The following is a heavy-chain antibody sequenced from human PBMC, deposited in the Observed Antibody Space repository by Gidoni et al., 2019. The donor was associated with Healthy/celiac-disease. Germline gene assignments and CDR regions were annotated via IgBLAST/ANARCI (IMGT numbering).Heavy chain of an antibody. CDR1: GFTFSSYA. J-gene: IGHJ4*02. V-gene: IGHV3-23*01. CDR3: AKDLPHAIRSPDY. Sequence: EVQLLESGGGLVQPGGSLRLSCAASGFTFSSYAMSWVRQAPGKGLEWFSAISCSGGSTYYADSVKGRFTISRDNSKNTLYLQMNSLRAEDTAVYYCAKDLPHAIRSPDYWGQGTLVTVSS. CDR2: ISCSGGST. D-gene: IGHD2-2*01.